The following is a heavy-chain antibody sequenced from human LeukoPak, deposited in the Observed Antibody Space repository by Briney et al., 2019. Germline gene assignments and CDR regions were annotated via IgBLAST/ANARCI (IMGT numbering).Heavy chain of an antibody. CDR3: ASGVLGYPLPGSSPPFDY. Sequence: ASVKVSCKASGYTFTSYYMHWVRQAPGQGLEWMGIINPSGGSTSYAQKFQGRVTMTRDTSTSTVYMELSSLRSEDTAVYYCASGVLGYPLPGSSPPFDYWGQGTLVTVSS. D-gene: IGHD6-13*01. V-gene: IGHV1-46*01. CDR1: GYTFTSYY. J-gene: IGHJ4*02. CDR2: INPSGGST.